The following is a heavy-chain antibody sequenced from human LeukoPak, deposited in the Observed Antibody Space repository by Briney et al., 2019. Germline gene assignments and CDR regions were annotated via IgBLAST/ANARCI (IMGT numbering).Heavy chain of an antibody. J-gene: IGHJ4*02. Sequence: GGSLRLSCEASGFTLSSNDMNWVRQAPGKGLEWVSYISSSGSTINYADSVKGRFTISRDNAKNSLYLQMNSLRAEDTAVYYCAATYYYGSGREMPFAYWGEGTLVTVSS. CDR2: ISSSGSTI. CDR1: GFTLSSND. CDR3: AATYYYGSGREMPFAY. V-gene: IGHV3-48*03. D-gene: IGHD3-10*01.